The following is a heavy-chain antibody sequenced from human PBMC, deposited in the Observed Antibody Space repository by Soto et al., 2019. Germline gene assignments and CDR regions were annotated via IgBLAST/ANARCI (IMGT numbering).Heavy chain of an antibody. Sequence: PGGSLRLSCAASGFTFSSYAMSWVRQAPGKGLEWVSAISGSGGSTYYADSVKGRFTISRDNSKNTLYLQMNSLRAEDTAVYYCAHIPDIPDIVVVVAEIDFDYWGQGTLVTVSS. D-gene: IGHD2-15*01. CDR2: ISGSGGST. V-gene: IGHV3-23*01. J-gene: IGHJ4*02. CDR1: GFTFSSYA. CDR3: AHIPDIPDIVVVVAEIDFDY.